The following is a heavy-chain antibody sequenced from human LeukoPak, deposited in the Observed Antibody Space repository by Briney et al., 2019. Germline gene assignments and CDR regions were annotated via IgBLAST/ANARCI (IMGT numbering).Heavy chain of an antibody. V-gene: IGHV4-59*01. CDR3: ASGARANWDDAFDI. CDR1: GGSISSYY. D-gene: IGHD7-27*01. CDR2: IYYSGST. J-gene: IGHJ3*02. Sequence: PSETLSLTCTVSGGSISSYYWSWLRQPPGKGLEWIGYIYYSGSTNCNPSLKSRVTISVDTSKNQFSLKLSSVTAADTAVYYCASGARANWDDAFDIWGQGTMVTVSS.